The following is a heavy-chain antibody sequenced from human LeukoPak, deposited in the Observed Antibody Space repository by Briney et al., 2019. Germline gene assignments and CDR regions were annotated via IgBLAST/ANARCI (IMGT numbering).Heavy chain of an antibody. CDR1: GGSISSYY. V-gene: IGHV4-4*07. Sequence: SETLSLTCTVSGGSISSYYWSWIRQPPGKGLEWIGRIYTSGSTNYNPSLKSRVTMSVDTSKNQFSLKLSSVTAADTAVYYCARTPIQMYSSGWYETGFDYWGQGTLVTVSS. D-gene: IGHD6-19*01. CDR2: IYTSGST. CDR3: ARTPIQMYSSGWYETGFDY. J-gene: IGHJ4*02.